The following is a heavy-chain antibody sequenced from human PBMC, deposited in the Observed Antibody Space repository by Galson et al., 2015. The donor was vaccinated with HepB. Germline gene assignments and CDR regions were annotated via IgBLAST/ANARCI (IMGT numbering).Heavy chain of an antibody. D-gene: IGHD3-3*01. V-gene: IGHV2-5*02. CDR3: AHRRYDFWSGYYYY. CDR2: IYWDDDK. Sequence: PALVKPTQTLTLTCTFSGFSLSTSGVGVGWIRQPPGKALEWLALIYWDDDKRYSPSLKSRLTITKDTSKNQVVLTMTNMDPVDTATYYCAHRRYDFWSGYYYYWGQGTLVTVSS. J-gene: IGHJ4*02. CDR1: GFSLSTSGVG.